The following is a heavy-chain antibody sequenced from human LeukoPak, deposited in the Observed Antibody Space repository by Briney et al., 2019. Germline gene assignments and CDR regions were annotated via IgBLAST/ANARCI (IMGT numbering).Heavy chain of an antibody. CDR1: GFTFSSYA. D-gene: IGHD6-19*01. CDR3: ASTIKYSSGWYYSY. V-gene: IGHV3-30-3*01. CDR2: ISYDGSNK. J-gene: IGHJ4*02. Sequence: GGSLRLSCAASGFTFSSYAMSWVRQAPGKGLEWVAVISYDGSNKYYADSVKGRFTISRDNSKNTLYLQMNSLRAEDTAVYYCASTIKYSSGWYYSYWGQGTLVTVSS.